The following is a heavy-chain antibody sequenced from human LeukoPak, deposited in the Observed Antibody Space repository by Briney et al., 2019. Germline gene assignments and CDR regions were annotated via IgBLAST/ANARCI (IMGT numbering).Heavy chain of an antibody. Sequence: GGSLRLSCAPSGFTLSNAWMSWVRQAPGKGLEWVGRIKSKTDGGTTDYAASVKGRFTISRDDSKNTLFLQMNSLKTEDTAVYYCTTDLLRMGYFDFWGRGTLVTVSS. CDR2: IKSKTDGGTT. CDR1: GFTLSNAW. CDR3: TTDLLRMGYFDF. J-gene: IGHJ2*01. D-gene: IGHD3-3*01. V-gene: IGHV3-15*01.